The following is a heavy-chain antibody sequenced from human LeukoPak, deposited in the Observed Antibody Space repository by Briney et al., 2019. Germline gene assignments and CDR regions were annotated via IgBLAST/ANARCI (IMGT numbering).Heavy chain of an antibody. CDR2: ISWNSGSI. D-gene: IGHD3-3*01. CDR3: AKDIGSGYPDAFDI. CDR1: GFTVSSNY. Sequence: PGGSLRLSCAASGFTVSSNYMSWVRQAPGKGLEWVSGISWNSGSIGYADSVKGRFTISRDNAKNSLYLQMNSLRAEDTALYYCAKDIGSGYPDAFDIWGQGTMVTVSS. J-gene: IGHJ3*02. V-gene: IGHV3-9*01.